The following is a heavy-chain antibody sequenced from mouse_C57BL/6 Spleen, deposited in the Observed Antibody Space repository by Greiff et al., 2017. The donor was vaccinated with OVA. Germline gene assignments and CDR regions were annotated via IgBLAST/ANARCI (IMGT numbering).Heavy chain of an antibody. V-gene: IGHV1-18*01. J-gene: IGHJ1*03. CDR3: ERAEGNTYWYYDV. CDR2: INPNNGGT. CDR1: GYTFTDYY. Sequence: EVQLQQSGPELVKPGASVKIPCKASGYTFTDYYMDWVKQSHGKSLEWIGDINPNNGGTNYNQKFKGKATLTVDKSSSTAYMALRSLTSEDTSDYYCERAEGNTYWYYDVWGTGTTVTVSS. D-gene: IGHD2-1*01.